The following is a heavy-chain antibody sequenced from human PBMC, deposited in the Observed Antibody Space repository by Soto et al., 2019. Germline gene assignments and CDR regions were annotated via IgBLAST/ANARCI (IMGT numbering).Heavy chain of an antibody. CDR3: ARVPFSLTGVRADY. V-gene: IGHV3-7*01. CDR2: IKQDVSEK. D-gene: IGHD7-27*01. Sequence: EVQLVESGGGLVQPGGSLRLSCAASGFTFSSYWMNWVRQAPGKGLEWVANIKQDVSEKYYVDSVKGRFTISRDNAKNSLYLQMNSLRAEDTAVYYCARVPFSLTGVRADYWGQGTLVTVSS. CDR1: GFTFSSYW. J-gene: IGHJ4*02.